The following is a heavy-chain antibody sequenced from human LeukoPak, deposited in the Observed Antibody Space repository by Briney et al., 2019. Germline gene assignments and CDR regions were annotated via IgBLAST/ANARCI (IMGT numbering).Heavy chain of an antibody. V-gene: IGHV4-34*01. CDR2: ITPSGST. CDR1: GGSFSGYF. D-gene: IGHD3-22*01. CDR3: ASSFYYDSRDY. Sequence: SETLSLTCVVYGGSFSGYFWSWIRQPPGKGLEWIGEITPSGSTNYSPSLKSRVSISIDTSKKKLSLRLTSVTAADSAVYFRASSFYYDSRDYWGQGTLVTVSS. J-gene: IGHJ4*02.